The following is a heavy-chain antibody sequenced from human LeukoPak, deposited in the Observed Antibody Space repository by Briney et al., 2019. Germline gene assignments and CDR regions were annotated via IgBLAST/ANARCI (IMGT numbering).Heavy chain of an antibody. CDR3: AKGRGGNTVLNAFDI. J-gene: IGHJ3*02. D-gene: IGHD4-23*01. V-gene: IGHV3-30*02. CDR1: GFTVSSNY. Sequence: GGSLRLSCAASGFTVSSNYMSWVRQAPGKGLEWVAFIRFDGTNKYYADSVKGRFTISRDNSKKTLHLQMNSLRPEDTAVYYCAKGRGGNTVLNAFDIWGQGTMVTVSS. CDR2: IRFDGTNK.